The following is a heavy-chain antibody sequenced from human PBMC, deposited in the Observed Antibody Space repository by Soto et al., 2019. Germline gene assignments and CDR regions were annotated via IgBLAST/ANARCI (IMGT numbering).Heavy chain of an antibody. J-gene: IGHJ6*02. CDR1: GYSFTNYW. Sequence: GESLKISCKGSGYSFTNYWIGWVRQMPGKGLEWMGIIYPGDSDTVYSPSFQGQVTISADKSISTAYLQWSSLKASDTAMYYCARLDCSGGSCLDYYYYGMDVWGQGTTVTVSS. V-gene: IGHV5-51*01. CDR3: ARLDCSGGSCLDYYYYGMDV. D-gene: IGHD2-15*01. CDR2: IYPGDSDT.